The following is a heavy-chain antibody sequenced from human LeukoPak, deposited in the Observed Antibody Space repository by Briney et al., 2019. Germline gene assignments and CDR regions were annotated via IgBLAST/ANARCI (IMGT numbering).Heavy chain of an antibody. CDR3: ARYCSGGSCYSGFDY. D-gene: IGHD2-15*01. J-gene: IGHJ4*02. V-gene: IGHV3-30*02. CDR1: GFTFSNYG. Sequence: GGSLRLSCAASGFTFSNYGMHWVRQAPGKGLEWVAFVRYVGSNKYYVDSVKGRFTISRDYSKNTLYLQMNSLRAEDTAVYYCARYCSGGSCYSGFDYWGQGTLVTVSS. CDR2: VRYVGSNK.